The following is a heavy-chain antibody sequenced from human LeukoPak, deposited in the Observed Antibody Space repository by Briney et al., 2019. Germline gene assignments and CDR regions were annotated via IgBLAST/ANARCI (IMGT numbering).Heavy chain of an antibody. J-gene: IGHJ4*02. D-gene: IGHD3-9*01. CDR2: FDPEDGET. Sequence: ASVKVSCKVSGYTLTELSMHWVRQAPGKGLEWMGGFDPEDGETIYAQKFQGRVTMTTDTSTSTAYMELRSLRSDDTAVYYCARVKAYYDILTGYYNAFDYWGQGTLVTVSS. V-gene: IGHV1-24*01. CDR1: GYTLTELS. CDR3: ARVKAYYDILTGYYNAFDY.